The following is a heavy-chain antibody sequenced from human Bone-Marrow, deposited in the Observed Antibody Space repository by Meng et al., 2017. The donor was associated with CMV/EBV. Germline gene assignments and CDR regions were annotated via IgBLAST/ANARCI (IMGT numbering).Heavy chain of an antibody. CDR3: ARNATQRFLEWLSNYYYYGMDV. D-gene: IGHD3-3*01. J-gene: IGHJ6*02. Sequence: GGSLRLSCAASGFTFDDYGMSWVRQAPGKGLEWVSGINWNGGSTGYADSVKGRFTISRDNAKNSLYLQMNSLRAEDTALYHCARNATQRFLEWLSNYYYYGMDVWGQGTTVTVYS. V-gene: IGHV3-20*01. CDR2: INWNGGST. CDR1: GFTFDDYG.